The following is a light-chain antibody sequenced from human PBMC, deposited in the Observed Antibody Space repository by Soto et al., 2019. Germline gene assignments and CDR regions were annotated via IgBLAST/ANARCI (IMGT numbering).Light chain of an antibody. CDR1: QSVSSY. J-gene: IGKJ5*01. CDR3: QQRSNGPPIT. CDR2: DAS. Sequence: DNVLTESPATPSLSPGAIAALSCRASQSVSSYLAWYQQKPGQAPRLLIYDASTRATGIPARFSGSGSGTDFTLTISNLEPEDFAVYYCQQRSNGPPITFGQGTRLEIK. V-gene: IGKV3-11*01.